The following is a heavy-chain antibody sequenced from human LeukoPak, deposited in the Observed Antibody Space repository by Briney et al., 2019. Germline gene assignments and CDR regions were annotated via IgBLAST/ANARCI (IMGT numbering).Heavy chain of an antibody. Sequence: SETLSLTCTVSGGSISSYYWSWIRQPPGKGLEWIGYIYYSGSTNYNPSLKSRVTISVDTSKNQFSLKLSSVSAADTAVYYCARHNERYYGGGFDYWGQGTLVTVS. V-gene: IGHV4-59*08. CDR1: GGSISSYY. CDR3: ARHNERYYGGGFDY. J-gene: IGHJ4*02. CDR2: IYYSGST. D-gene: IGHD4-23*01.